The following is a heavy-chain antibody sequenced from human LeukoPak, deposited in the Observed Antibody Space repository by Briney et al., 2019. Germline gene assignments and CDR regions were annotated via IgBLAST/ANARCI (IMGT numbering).Heavy chain of an antibody. V-gene: IGHV3-23*01. CDR2: ISSSGGNT. CDR3: ARDGGDIVVVPAAMKHYYYYMDV. Sequence: PGGSLRLSCAASGFTFSNYAMSWVRQAPGKGLEWVSRISSSGGNTYYADSVKGRFSISRDNSKNTLYLQMNSLRAEDTAVYYCARDGGDIVVVPAAMKHYYYYMDVWGKGTTVTVSS. D-gene: IGHD2-2*01. CDR1: GFTFSNYA. J-gene: IGHJ6*03.